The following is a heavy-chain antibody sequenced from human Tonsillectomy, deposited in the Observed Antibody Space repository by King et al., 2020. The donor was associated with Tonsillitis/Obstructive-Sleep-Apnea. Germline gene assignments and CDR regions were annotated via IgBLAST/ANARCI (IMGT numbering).Heavy chain of an antibody. J-gene: IGHJ4*02. D-gene: IGHD6-6*01. CDR1: GFTFSSYW. CDR2: INSDGSST. V-gene: IGHV3-74*01. CDR3: ARGVSSSSVVPLGY. Sequence: VQLVESGGGLVQPGGSLRLSCAASGFTFSSYWMHWVRQAPGKGLVWVSRINSDGSSTSYADSVKGRFTISRDNAKTTRYLQMNSLRAEDTAVYYCARGVSSSSVVPLGYWGQGTLVTVSS.